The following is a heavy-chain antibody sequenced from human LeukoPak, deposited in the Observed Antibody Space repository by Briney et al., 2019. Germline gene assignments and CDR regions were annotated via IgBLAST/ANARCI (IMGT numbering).Heavy chain of an antibody. CDR1: DDSVSDYY. CDR3: TRGAGWLIDY. D-gene: IGHD3-16*01. Sequence: PSETLSLTCTVSDDSVSDYYRGWIRQPPGKGLEWIGYFHNSGTSTYNPSLKSRVTISADTSKNQFSLKLNSLTTADTAVYYCTRGAGWLIDYWGQGILVTVSS. V-gene: IGHV4-59*02. J-gene: IGHJ4*02. CDR2: FHNSGTS.